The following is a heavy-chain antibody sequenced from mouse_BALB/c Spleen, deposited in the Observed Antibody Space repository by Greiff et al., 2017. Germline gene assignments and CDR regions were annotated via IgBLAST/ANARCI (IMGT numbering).Heavy chain of an antibody. CDR3: ARKESYGSGFAY. CDR2: IWAGGST. CDR1: GFSLTSYG. J-gene: IGHJ3*01. Sequence: VKLMESGPGLVAPSQSLSITCTVSGFSLTSYGVHWVRQPPGKGLEWLGVIWAGGSTNYNSALMSRLSISKDNSKSQVFLKMNSLQANDTAIYYCARKESYGSGFAYWGQGTLVTVSA. D-gene: IGHD1-1*01. V-gene: IGHV2-9*02.